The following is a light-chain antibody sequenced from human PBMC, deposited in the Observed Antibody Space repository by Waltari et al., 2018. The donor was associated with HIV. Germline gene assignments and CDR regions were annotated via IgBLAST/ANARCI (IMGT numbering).Light chain of an antibody. CDR3: QQRSKWPPT. J-gene: IGKJ4*01. V-gene: IGKV3-11*01. CDR1: QSVSSY. CDR2: DAS. Sequence: EIVLTQSPATLSLSPGERATLSCRASQSVSSYLAWYQQNPGQAPRLLIYDASTRATGIPTRFRGSGSGTDFTLTISSLEPEDFAVYYCQQRSKWPPTFGGGTKVEIK.